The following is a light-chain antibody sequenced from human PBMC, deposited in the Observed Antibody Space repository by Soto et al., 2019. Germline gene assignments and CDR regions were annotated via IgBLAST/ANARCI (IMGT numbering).Light chain of an antibody. CDR3: QQHTDWPLT. CDR2: DAS. J-gene: IGKJ4*01. CDR1: QSVSSH. Sequence: EIVLTQSPATLSLSPGERATVSCRASQSVSSHLAWYQQKRGQAPRLLIYDASKRAAGIPARFSGSGSGTDFTLTISSLEPEDFAVYYCQQHTDWPLTFGGGTKVDIK. V-gene: IGKV3-11*01.